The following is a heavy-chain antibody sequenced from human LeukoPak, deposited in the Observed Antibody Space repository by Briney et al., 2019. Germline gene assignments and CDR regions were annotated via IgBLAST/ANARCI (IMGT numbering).Heavy chain of an antibody. CDR2: ITSSNSHI. CDR1: GFTFSSYS. CDR3: ARDYFGSGSYPNAFDI. V-gene: IGHV3-21*01. D-gene: IGHD3-10*01. J-gene: IGHJ3*02. Sequence: TGGSLRLSCAASGFTFSSYSMNWVRQAPGKGLEWVSFITSSNSHIYYADSVKGRFTIFRDNARNSLYLQMNSLRAEDTAVYYCARDYFGSGSYPNAFDIWGQGTMVTVSS.